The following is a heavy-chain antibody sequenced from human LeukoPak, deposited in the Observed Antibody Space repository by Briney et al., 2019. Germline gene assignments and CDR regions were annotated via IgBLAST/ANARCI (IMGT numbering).Heavy chain of an antibody. J-gene: IGHJ4*02. Sequence: SETLSLTCAVYGGSFSGYYWSWIRQPPGKGLEWIGEINHSGSTNYNPSLKSRVTISVDTSKNQFSLKLSSVTAADTAVHYCARHEATDDYGDYGPYRDFDYWGQGTLVTVSS. CDR2: INHSGST. CDR3: ARHEATDDYGDYGPYRDFDY. D-gene: IGHD4-17*01. CDR1: GGSFSGYY. V-gene: IGHV4-34*01.